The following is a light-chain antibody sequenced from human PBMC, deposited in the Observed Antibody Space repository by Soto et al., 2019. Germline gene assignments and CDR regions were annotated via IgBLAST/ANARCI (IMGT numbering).Light chain of an antibody. CDR3: QQYNSYSST. J-gene: IGKJ1*01. V-gene: IGKV1-5*01. Sequence: DIQMTQSPSTLSASVGDRVTITCRASQSISSWLAWYQQKPGKAPKLLIYDASSLESGVPSRFSGSGSGTEFTLTISSLQPDDFATYYCQQYNSYSSTFGQGTMVDI. CDR2: DAS. CDR1: QSISSW.